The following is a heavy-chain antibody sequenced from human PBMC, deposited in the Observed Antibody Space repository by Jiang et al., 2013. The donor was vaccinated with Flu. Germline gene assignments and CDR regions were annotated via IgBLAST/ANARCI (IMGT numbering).Heavy chain of an antibody. CDR3: ARAPPVAYYDFWSPFG. J-gene: IGHJ4*02. CDR1: GFTVSSNY. Sequence: EVQLVESGGGLVQPGGSLRLSCAASGFTVSSNYMSWVRQAPGKGLEWVSVIYSGGSTYYADSVKGRFTISRDNSKNTLYLQMNSLRAEDTAVYYCARAPPVAYYDFWSPFGWGQGTLVTVSS. V-gene: IGHV3-66*01. D-gene: IGHD3-3*01. CDR2: IYSGGST.